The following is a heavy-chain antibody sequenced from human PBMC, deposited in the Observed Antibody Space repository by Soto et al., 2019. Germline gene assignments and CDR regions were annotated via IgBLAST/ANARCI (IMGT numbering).Heavy chain of an antibody. CDR3: ARAVSSGYYYYYGMDV. CDR2: ISAYNGNT. D-gene: IGHD6-19*01. J-gene: IGHJ6*02. Sequence: ASVRVACPAAGSAFPSYGSSWVRQAPGQGLEWMGWISAYNGNTNYAQKLQGRVTMTTDTSTSTAYMELRSLRSDDTAVYYCARAVSSGYYYYYGMDVWGQGTTVTVSS. CDR1: GSAFPSYG. V-gene: IGHV1-18*01.